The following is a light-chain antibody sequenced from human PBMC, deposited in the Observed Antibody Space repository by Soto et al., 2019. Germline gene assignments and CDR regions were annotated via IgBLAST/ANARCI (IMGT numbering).Light chain of an antibody. CDR1: QSISNY. CDR3: QQYNSYS. V-gene: IGKV1-5*01. J-gene: IGKJ1*01. CDR2: HAS. Sequence: DIQMTQSPSSLSASVGDRVSITCRASQSISNYLNWYRQKPGTAPKVLIYHASNLQSWVPSRFSGSGSGTEFTLTISSLQPDDFATYYCQQYNSYSFGQGDQGGYQ.